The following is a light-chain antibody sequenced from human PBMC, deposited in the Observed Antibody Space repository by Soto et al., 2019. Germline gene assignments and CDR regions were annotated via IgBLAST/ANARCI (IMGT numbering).Light chain of an antibody. V-gene: IGLV2-14*01. CDR2: EVT. J-gene: IGLJ2*01. CDR3: SSYTSTSTVI. CDR1: SSDIGGYKY. Sequence: QSALTQPASVSGSPGQSITISCTGTSSDIGGYKYVSWYQQHPDKAPKLMIYEVTNRPSGVSNRFSGSKSGNTASLTISGLQAEDEAEYYRSSYTSTSTVIFGGGTKLTVL.